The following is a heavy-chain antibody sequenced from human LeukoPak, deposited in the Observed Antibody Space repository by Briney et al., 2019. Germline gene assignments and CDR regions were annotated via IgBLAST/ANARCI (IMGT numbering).Heavy chain of an antibody. CDR2: IKQDGSEK. CDR1: GFTFSSYW. Sequence: GGSLRLSRAASGFTFSSYWMSWVRQAPGKGLEWVANIKQDGSEKYYVDSVKGRFTISRDNAKNSLYLQMNSLRAEDTAVYYCARDTGSSGPAHDYWGQGTLVTVSS. CDR3: ARDTGSSGPAHDY. V-gene: IGHV3-7*01. D-gene: IGHD3-22*01. J-gene: IGHJ4*02.